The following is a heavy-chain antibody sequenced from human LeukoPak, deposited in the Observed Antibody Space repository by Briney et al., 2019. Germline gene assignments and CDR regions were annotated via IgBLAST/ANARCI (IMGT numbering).Heavy chain of an antibody. CDR2: IYSSGST. J-gene: IGHJ6*04. Sequence: SETLSLTCSVSGGSISGFYWSWIRQPPGQTLEWIGYIYSSGSTNYNPSLQSRVTMSVDTSVNQFSLGLSSVTAADTAVYYCARFTSTRPSDVWGKGTTVTVSS. CDR1: GGSISGFY. V-gene: IGHV4-4*09. D-gene: IGHD6-6*01. CDR3: ARFTSTRPSDV.